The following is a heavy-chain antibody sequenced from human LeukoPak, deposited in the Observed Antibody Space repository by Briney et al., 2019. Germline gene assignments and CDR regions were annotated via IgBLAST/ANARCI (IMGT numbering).Heavy chain of an antibody. J-gene: IGHJ4*02. CDR2: ISGSGSSI. Sequence: GGSLRLSCAASGFTFSSYEMNWARQAPGKGLEWVSYISGSGSSIYYADSVKGRFTVSRDNAKNSLHLQMNSLRADDTALYYCAREPVHNYGDPPFDYWGQGTLVTVSS. CDR3: AREPVHNYGDPPFDY. D-gene: IGHD5-18*01. V-gene: IGHV3-48*03. CDR1: GFTFSSYE.